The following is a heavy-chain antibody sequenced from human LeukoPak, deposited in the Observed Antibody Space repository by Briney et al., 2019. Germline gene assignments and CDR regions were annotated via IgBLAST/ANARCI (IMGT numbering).Heavy chain of an antibody. J-gene: IGHJ4*02. CDR1: GFTFSSYA. CDR3: ARTHQYYDFWSGYHIAPPFDY. D-gene: IGHD3-3*01. V-gene: IGHV3-30-3*01. CDR2: ISYDGSNK. Sequence: GGSLRLSCAASGFTFSSYAMHWVRQAPGKGLEWVAVISYDGSNKYYADSVKGRFTISRDNSKNTLYLQMNSLRAEDTAVYYCARTHQYYDFWSGYHIAPPFDYWGQGTLVTVSS.